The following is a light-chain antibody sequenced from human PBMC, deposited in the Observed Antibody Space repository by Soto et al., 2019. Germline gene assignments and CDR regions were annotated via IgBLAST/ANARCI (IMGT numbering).Light chain of an antibody. CDR2: SNN. V-gene: IGLV1-44*01. CDR1: SSNIGSNA. J-gene: IGLJ3*02. Sequence: QPVLTQPPSASGTPGQWVTISCSGASSNIGSNAVSWYQQLPGTAPKLLIYSNNQRPSGVPDRFSGSKSGTSASLAISGLQSEDEADYYCAAWDDSLNGQGVFGGGTKLTVL. CDR3: AAWDDSLNGQGV.